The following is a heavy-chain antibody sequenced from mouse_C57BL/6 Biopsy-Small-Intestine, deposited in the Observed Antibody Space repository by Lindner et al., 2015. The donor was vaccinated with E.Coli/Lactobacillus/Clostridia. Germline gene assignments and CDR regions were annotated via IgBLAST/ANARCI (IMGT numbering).Heavy chain of an antibody. CDR2: ISDGGSYT. CDR1: GFTFSSYA. Sequence: VQLQESGGGLVKPGGSLKLSCAASGFTFSSYAMSWVRQTPEKRLEWVATISDGGSYTYYPDNVKGRFTISRDNAKNNLYLQMSHLKSEDTAMYYCALGRYYFDYWGQGTTLTVSS. V-gene: IGHV5-4*01. CDR3: ALGRYYFDY. J-gene: IGHJ2*01. D-gene: IGHD4-1*01.